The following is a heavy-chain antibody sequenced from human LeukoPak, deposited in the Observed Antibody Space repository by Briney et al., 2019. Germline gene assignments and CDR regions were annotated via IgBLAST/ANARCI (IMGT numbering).Heavy chain of an antibody. CDR2: IYTSGST. CDR1: GGSISSGSYY. Sequence: SETLSLTCTVSGGSISSGSYYWSWIRQPAGKGLEWIGRIYTSGSTNCNPSLKSRVTISVDTSKNQFSLKLSSVTAADTAVYYCARDRRICSSTSCPTYYYYYYMDVWGKGTTVTVSS. D-gene: IGHD2-2*01. CDR3: ARDRRICSSTSCPTYYYYYYMDV. J-gene: IGHJ6*03. V-gene: IGHV4-61*02.